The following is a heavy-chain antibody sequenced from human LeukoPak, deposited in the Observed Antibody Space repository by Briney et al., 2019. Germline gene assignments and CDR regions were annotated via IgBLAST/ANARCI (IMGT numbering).Heavy chain of an antibody. CDR2: IIPIFGTA. D-gene: IGHD4-17*01. V-gene: IGHV1-69*06. Sequence: SVKVSCKASGGTFSSYAISWVRQAPGQGLEWMGGIIPIFGTANYAQKFQGRVTITADKYTSTAYMELSSLRSEDTAVYYCARGPQGYGDYIDYWGQGTLVTVSS. CDR1: GGTFSSYA. CDR3: ARGPQGYGDYIDY. J-gene: IGHJ4*02.